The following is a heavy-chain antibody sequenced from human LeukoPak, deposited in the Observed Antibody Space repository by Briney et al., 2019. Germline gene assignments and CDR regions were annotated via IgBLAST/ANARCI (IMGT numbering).Heavy chain of an antibody. J-gene: IGHJ3*02. CDR3: ARSAIAFDI. V-gene: IGHV3-21*01. Sequence: GGSLRLSCAASGFTFSNYNMNWVRQAPGKTMEWVSSITSSGTYIFYADSVRGRFTISRDNAKNSLYLQMDSLGPEDTAVYYCARSAIAFDIWGQGTMVTVSS. D-gene: IGHD3-9*01. CDR1: GFTFSNYN. CDR2: ITSSGTYI.